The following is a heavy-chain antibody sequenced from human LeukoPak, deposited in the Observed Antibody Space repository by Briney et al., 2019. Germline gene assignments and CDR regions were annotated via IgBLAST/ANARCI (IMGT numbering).Heavy chain of an antibody. CDR1: GFTFSSYS. V-gene: IGHV3-21*01. CDR3: ARDWVVGATTDAFDI. J-gene: IGHJ3*02. Sequence: GGSLRLSCAASGFTFSSYSMDWVRQAPGKGLEWVSSISSSSSYIYYADSVKGRFTIFRDNAKNSLYLQMNSLRAEDTAVYYCARDWVVGATTDAFDIWGQGTMVTVSS. CDR2: ISSSSSYI. D-gene: IGHD1-26*01.